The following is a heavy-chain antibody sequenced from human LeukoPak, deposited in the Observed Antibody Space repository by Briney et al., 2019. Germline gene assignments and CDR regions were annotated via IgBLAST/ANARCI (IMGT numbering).Heavy chain of an antibody. D-gene: IGHD2-2*01. CDR1: GGTFSSYA. CDR2: IIPIFGTA. CDR3: ARGDLGYCSSTSCYPYYYYYYMDV. J-gene: IGHJ6*03. V-gene: IGHV1-69*05. Sequence: ASVKVSCKASGGTFSSYAISWVRQAPGQGLEWMGGIIPIFGTANYAQKFQGRVTITTDESTSTAYMELSSLRSEDTAVYYCARGDLGYCSSTSCYPYYYYYYMDVWGEGTTVTVSS.